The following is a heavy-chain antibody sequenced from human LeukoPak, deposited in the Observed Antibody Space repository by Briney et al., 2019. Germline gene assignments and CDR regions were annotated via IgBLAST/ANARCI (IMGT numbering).Heavy chain of an antibody. CDR2: IFSGGNT. CDR1: GFTVSSNY. Sequence: PGGFLRLSCAASGFTVSSNYMGWVRQAPGKGLQWVSFIFSGGNTYYADSVKGRFIISRDNSKNTLYLQMNSLRAEDTAVYYCGRGYPYYFDHWGQGTLVTVSS. D-gene: IGHD3-22*01. CDR3: GRGYPYYFDH. J-gene: IGHJ4*02. V-gene: IGHV3-66*01.